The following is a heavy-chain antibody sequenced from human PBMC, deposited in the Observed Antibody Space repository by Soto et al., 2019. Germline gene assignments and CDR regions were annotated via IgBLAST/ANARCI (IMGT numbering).Heavy chain of an antibody. V-gene: IGHV5-10-1*01. J-gene: IGHJ6*02. CDR1: GYSFTSYW. CDR2: IDPSDSYT. D-gene: IGHD6-6*01. Sequence: GESLKISCKGSGYSFTSYWISWVRQMPGKGLEWMGRIDPSDSYTNYSPSFQGHVTISADKSISTAYLQWSSLKASDTAMYYCASYSSSGTYYYSGMDVWGQGTTVTVSS. CDR3: ASYSSSGTYYYSGMDV.